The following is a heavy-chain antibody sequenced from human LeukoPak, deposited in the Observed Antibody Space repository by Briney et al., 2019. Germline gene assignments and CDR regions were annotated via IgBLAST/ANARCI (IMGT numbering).Heavy chain of an antibody. CDR1: GFTFSSYA. D-gene: IGHD2-15*01. CDR3: AKSPVSSCRGSFCYPFDY. J-gene: IGHJ4*02. CDR2: MSGSGGRT. Sequence: GGSLRLSCAASGFTFSSYAMSWVRQAPGKGLEWVSAMSGSGGRTYYADSVKGRFTISRDNSKNTLYLQMNSLRAEDTAVYFCAKSPVSSCRGSFCYPFDYWGQGNLVTVSS. V-gene: IGHV3-23*01.